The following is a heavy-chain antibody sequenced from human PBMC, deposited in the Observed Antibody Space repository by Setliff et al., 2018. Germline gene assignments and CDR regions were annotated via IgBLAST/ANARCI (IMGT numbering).Heavy chain of an antibody. CDR2: IYPGDSDT. D-gene: IGHD3-22*01. CDR3: ARYDSSGYHYYYGMDV. Sequence: GESLKISCKGSGYRFSSHWIGWVRQMPGKGREWMGIIYPGDSDTRYSPSFQGQVTISADKSISTAYLQWSSLKASDTAMYYCARYDSSGYHYYYGMDVWGQGTTVTVSS. V-gene: IGHV5-51*01. J-gene: IGHJ6*02. CDR1: GYRFSSHW.